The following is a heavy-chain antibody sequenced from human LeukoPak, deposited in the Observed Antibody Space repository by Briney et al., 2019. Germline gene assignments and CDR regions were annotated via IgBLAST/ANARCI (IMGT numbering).Heavy chain of an antibody. CDR1: RFTLSNYW. CDR2: IKQDGSET. CDR3: ARQRGSGCLDY. V-gene: IGHV3-7*01. D-gene: IGHD6-19*01. Sequence: GGSLRLSWAASRFTLSNYWMSWVRQAPGKGLEWVANIKQDGSETYYVDSVKGRFTISRDNAKNSLSLQMNSLRAEDTAVYYCARQRGSGCLDYWGQGTLVTVSS. J-gene: IGHJ4*02.